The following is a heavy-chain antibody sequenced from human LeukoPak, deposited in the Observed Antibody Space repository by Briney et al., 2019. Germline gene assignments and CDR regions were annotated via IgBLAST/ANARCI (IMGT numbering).Heavy chain of an antibody. CDR1: GYTFTSYG. J-gene: IGHJ6*02. D-gene: IGHD6-19*01. CDR3: ARDKWLVEGGYYYYGMDV. V-gene: IGHV1-18*01. CDR2: INAYNGNT. Sequence: GASVTVSCKASGYTFTSYGISWVRQAPGQGLEWMGWINAYNGNTNYAQKLQGRVTMTTDTSTSTAYMERRSLRSDDTAVYYCARDKWLVEGGYYYYGMDVWGQGTTVTVSS.